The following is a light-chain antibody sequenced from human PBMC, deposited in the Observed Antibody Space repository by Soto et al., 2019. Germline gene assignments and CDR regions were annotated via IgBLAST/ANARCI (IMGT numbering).Light chain of an antibody. Sequence: EIVMTQSPATLSVSPGERATLSCRASQSVSSNLAWYQQKPGQAPRLLIYGASTRATGIPARFSGSGSGTDFTLTLRSLQSEDFAVYYCQPYNHWGTFGQGTKVEIK. CDR3: QPYNHWGT. V-gene: IGKV3-15*01. CDR2: GAS. J-gene: IGKJ1*01. CDR1: QSVSSN.